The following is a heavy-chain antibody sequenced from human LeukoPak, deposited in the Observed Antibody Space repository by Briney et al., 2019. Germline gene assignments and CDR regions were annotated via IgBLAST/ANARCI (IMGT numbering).Heavy chain of an antibody. D-gene: IGHD2-2*01. V-gene: IGHV4-39*01. CDR1: VASISSRGTY. Sequence: PSETLSLTCTVSVASISSRGTYWGWIRQPPGEGLEWIGTVRYTGTTYYHTSLKRRATISAEMSKNQFSVKLNAVTAADAAVYYCARLIDGTMGGVYWGQGIVVTVSS. CDR2: VRYTGTT. J-gene: IGHJ4*02. CDR3: ARLIDGTMGGVY.